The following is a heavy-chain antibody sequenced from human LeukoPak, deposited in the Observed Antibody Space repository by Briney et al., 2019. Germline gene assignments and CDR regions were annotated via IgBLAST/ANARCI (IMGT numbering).Heavy chain of an antibody. CDR1: DDSLTMYY. CDR2: VYHTGST. J-gene: IGHJ6*03. CDR3: ARGRVSSSTWYSTYYYYFYMDV. D-gene: IGHD1-1*01. V-gene: IGHV4-59*01. Sequence: SETLSLTCSVSDDSLTMYYWTWVRQPPGKGLEWIGYVYHTGSTNFNPSLNGRVSISRETTKNHFSLRLRSVTAADTAVYFCARGRVSSSTWYSTYYYYFYMDVWGKGTTVTVSS.